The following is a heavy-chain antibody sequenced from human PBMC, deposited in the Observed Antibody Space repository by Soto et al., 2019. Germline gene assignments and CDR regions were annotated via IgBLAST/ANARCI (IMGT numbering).Heavy chain of an antibody. J-gene: IGHJ4*02. CDR2: IYYSGST. CDR1: GGSISSSSYY. D-gene: IGHD2-15*01. V-gene: IGHV4-39*01. CDR3: ARRARPMGCSGGSCYDPSFDY. Sequence: QLQLQESGPGLVKPSETLSLTCTVSGGSISSSSYYWGWSRQPPGKGLEWIGSIYYSGSTYYNPSLKSRVTISVDTSKNQFSLKLSSVTAADTAVYYCARRARPMGCSGGSCYDPSFDYWGQGTLVTVSS.